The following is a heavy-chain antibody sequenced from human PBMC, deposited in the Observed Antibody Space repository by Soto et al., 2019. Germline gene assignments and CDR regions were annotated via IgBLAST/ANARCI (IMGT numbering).Heavy chain of an antibody. CDR1: GSTFTGYY. V-gene: IGHV1-2*02. CDR2: INPNSGGT. J-gene: IGHJ6*02. CDR3: ARESPGIFCSSTSCRYYYYYYGMDV. D-gene: IGHD2-2*01. Sequence: VKVSCKASGSTFTGYYMHWVRQAPGQGLEWMGWINPNSGGTNYAQKFQGRVTMTRDTSISTAYMELSRLRSDDTAVYYCARESPGIFCSSTSCRYYYYYYGMDVWGQGTTVTVSS.